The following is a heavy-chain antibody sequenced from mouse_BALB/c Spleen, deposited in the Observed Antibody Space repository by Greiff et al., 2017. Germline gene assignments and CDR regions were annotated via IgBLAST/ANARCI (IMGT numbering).Heavy chain of an antibody. D-gene: IGHD2-13*01. CDR1: GFAFSSYD. V-gene: IGHV5-12-1*01. J-gene: IGHJ4*01. CDR2: ISSGGGST. CDR3: ARVTHYYAMDY. Sequence: EVKVVESGGGLVKPGGSLKLSCAASGFAFSSYDMSWVRQTPEKRLEWVAYISSGGGSTYYPDTVKGRFTISRDNAKNTLYLQMSSLKSEDTAMYYCARVTHYYAMDYWGQGTSVTVSS.